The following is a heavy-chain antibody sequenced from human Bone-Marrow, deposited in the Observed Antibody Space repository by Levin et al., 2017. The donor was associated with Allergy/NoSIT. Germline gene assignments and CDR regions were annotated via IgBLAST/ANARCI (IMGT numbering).Heavy chain of an antibody. J-gene: IGHJ4*02. V-gene: IGHV3-15*01. D-gene: IGHD2-21*01. CDR2: IKSKTDGGTA. Sequence: GESLKISCAASGFIFRNAWMAWVRQAPGKGLEWVGHIKSKTDGGTAEYAAPAKGRFTISRDDSTETLYLEMNSLKSEDTAVYYCTTLGWRYGDRWTLFDYWGQGTLVTVSS. CDR1: GFIFRNAW. CDR3: TTLGWRYGDRWTLFDY.